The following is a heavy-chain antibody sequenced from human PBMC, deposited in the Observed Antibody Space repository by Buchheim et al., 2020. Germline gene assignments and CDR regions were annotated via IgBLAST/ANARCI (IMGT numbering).Heavy chain of an antibody. CDR2: IYYSGST. CDR1: GGSISSYY. CDR3: ARGNYDFWSGYYLHYGMDV. D-gene: IGHD3-3*01. J-gene: IGHJ6*02. Sequence: QVQLQESGPGLVKPSETLSLTCTVSGGSISSYYWSWIRQPPGKGLEWIGYIYYSGSTNYNPSLKSRVTISVDTSKNQFSLTLSSVTAADTAVYYCARGNYDFWSGYYLHYGMDVWGQGTT. V-gene: IGHV4-59*08.